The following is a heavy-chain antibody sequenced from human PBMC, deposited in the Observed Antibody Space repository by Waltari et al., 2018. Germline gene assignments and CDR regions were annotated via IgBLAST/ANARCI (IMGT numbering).Heavy chain of an antibody. CDR3: APTAVTYDF. CDR2: ISTSTKYI. Sequence: EVQLVESGGGLVKPGGSLSLTCAASGFTFSDYSMNWVRQASGKGLEWVSCISTSTKYIRYADSVKGRFTISRDNAKNSLYLQMDSLRAEDTAVYYCAPTAVTYDFWGQGTLVTVSS. J-gene: IGHJ4*02. CDR1: GFTFSDYS. D-gene: IGHD4-17*01. V-gene: IGHV3-21*01.